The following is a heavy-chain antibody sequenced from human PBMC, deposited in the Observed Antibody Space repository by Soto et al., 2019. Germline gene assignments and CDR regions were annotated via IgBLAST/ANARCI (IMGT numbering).Heavy chain of an antibody. CDR2: IYWDDDK. V-gene: IGHV2-5*02. J-gene: IGHJ4*02. CDR3: AHMPGDGYNIGFEDY. D-gene: IGHD5-12*01. CDR1: GFSLSTSGVG. Sequence: QITLKESGPTLVKPTQTLTLTCTFSGFSLSTSGVGVGWIRQPPGKALEWLALIYWDDDKRYSPSLKSRLTITKDTSKNQVVLTMTNMDPVDTATYYCAHMPGDGYNIGFEDYWGQGTLVTVSS.